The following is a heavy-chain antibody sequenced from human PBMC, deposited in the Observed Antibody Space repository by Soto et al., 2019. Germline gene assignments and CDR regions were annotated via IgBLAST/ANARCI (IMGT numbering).Heavy chain of an antibody. CDR1: GFTFRSFT. D-gene: IGHD6-13*01. Sequence: GGSLRLSCAASGFTFRSFTMNWVCQAPGKGLEWVSTISSNSAYIYYTDALRGRFTISRDNAKNSLHLQMNSLRAEDTAVYYCTRDASRDSSARGWFDPWGPGTLVTVSS. CDR3: TRDASRDSSARGWFDP. V-gene: IGHV3-21*01. CDR2: ISSNSAYI. J-gene: IGHJ5*02.